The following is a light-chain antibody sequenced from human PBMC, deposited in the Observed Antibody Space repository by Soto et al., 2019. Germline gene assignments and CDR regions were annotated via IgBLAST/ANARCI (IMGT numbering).Light chain of an antibody. CDR2: GNS. Sequence: QSVLTQPPSVSGAPGQRVTISCTGSSSNIGAGYDVHWYQQLPGTAPKLLIYGNSNRPSGVPDRFSGSKSGTSASLAITGRQAEDEADYSCQSYDSSLSGWVFGGGTQLTVL. CDR3: QSYDSSLSGWV. J-gene: IGLJ3*02. CDR1: SSNIGAGYD. V-gene: IGLV1-40*01.